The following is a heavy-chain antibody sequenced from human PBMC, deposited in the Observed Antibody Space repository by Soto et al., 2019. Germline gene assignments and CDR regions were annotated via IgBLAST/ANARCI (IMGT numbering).Heavy chain of an antibody. V-gene: IGHV3-30-3*01. CDR2: ISYDGSNK. D-gene: IGHD6-13*01. Sequence: LGLSCAASGFTFSSYAMHWVRQAPGKGLEWVAVISYDGSNKYYADSVKGRFTISRDNSKNTLYLQMNSLRAEDTAVYYCAREAAAHGYYFDYWGQGTLVTVSS. CDR1: GFTFSSYA. J-gene: IGHJ4*02. CDR3: AREAAAHGYYFDY.